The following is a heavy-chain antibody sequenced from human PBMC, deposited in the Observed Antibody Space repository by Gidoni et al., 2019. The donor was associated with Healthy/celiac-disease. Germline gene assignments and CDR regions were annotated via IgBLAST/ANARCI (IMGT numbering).Heavy chain of an antibody. CDR1: GGSFSGYY. J-gene: IGHJ5*02. CDR3: ARGGGPSVVTATLGNWFDP. Sequence: QVQLQQWGAGLLKPSETLSLTCAVYGGSFSGYYWSWIRQPPGKGLEWIGEINHSGSTNYNPSLKSRVTISVDTSKNQFSLKLSSVTAADTAVYYCARGGGPSVVTATLGNWFDPWGQGTLVTVSS. V-gene: IGHV4-34*01. D-gene: IGHD2-21*02. CDR2: INHSGST.